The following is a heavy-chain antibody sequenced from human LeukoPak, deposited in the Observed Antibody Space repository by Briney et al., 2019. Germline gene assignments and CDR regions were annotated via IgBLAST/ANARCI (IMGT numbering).Heavy chain of an antibody. CDR1: GGSFSGYY. D-gene: IGHD2-21*02. V-gene: IGHV4-34*01. CDR2: INHSGST. Sequence: SETLSLTCAVYGGSFSGYYWSWIRQPPGKGLEWIGEINHSGSTNYNPSLKSRVTISVDTSKNQFSLKLSSVTAADTAVYYCARMVRIAYCGGDCYVWGQGTRVTVSS. J-gene: IGHJ4*02. CDR3: ARMVRIAYCGGDCYV.